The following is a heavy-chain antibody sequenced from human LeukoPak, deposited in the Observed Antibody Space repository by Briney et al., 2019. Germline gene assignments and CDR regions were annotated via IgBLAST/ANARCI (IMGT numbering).Heavy chain of an antibody. CDR2: IKQDGTEK. CDR3: AGGRGWLVDY. Sequence: GRSLRLSCAASGFTFSSYWMNWVRQAPGKGLEWVANIKQDGTEKLYVDSVKGRFTISRDNAKNSLYLQMNSLRAEDTAVYFCAGGRGWLVDYWGQGTRVTVSS. V-gene: IGHV3-7*01. J-gene: IGHJ4*02. D-gene: IGHD3-22*01. CDR1: GFTFSSYW.